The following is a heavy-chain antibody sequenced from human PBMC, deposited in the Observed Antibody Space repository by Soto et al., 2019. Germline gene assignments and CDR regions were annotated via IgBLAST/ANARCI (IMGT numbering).Heavy chain of an antibody. J-gene: IGHJ4*02. V-gene: IGHV4-28*01. CDR3: ARSRDGVVDH. CDR2: IYYSGST. Sequence: TSETLSLTCAVSGYSISSSNWWGWIRQPPGKGMEWIGYIYYSGSTYYNPSLMSRVTMSVDTSKNQFSLKLSSVTAVDTAVYYCARSRDGVVDHWGQGTLVTVS. CDR1: GYSISSSNW. D-gene: IGHD2-15*01.